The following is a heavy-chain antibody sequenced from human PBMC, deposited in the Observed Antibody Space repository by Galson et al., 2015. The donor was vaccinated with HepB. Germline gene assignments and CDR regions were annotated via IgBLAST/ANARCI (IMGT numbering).Heavy chain of an antibody. CDR1: GFTFNDYA. J-gene: IGHJ4*02. CDR3: ARDQWRIFDY. Sequence: SLRLSCAASGFTFNDYAMHWLRQLPGGGLEWVSGINCNSKKTAYADSVKGRFTISRDNARNSLYLQMDTLRAEDTAVYYCARDQWRIFDYWGQGTMVIVSS. D-gene: IGHD2-8*01. CDR2: INCNSKKT. V-gene: IGHV3-9*01.